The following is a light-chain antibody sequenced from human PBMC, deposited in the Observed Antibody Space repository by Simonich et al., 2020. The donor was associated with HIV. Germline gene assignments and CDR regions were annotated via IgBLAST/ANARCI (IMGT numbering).Light chain of an antibody. CDR1: QRISSW. J-gene: IGKJ2*01. V-gene: IGKV1-5*03. Sequence: DIQMTQSSSILSASVGDRVTITCRASQRISSWLAWYQQKPGKAPKLLIYKASSLESGVPSRFSGSGSGTEFTLTISSLQPDDFATYYCQQYNSYQYTFGQGTNLEIK. CDR2: KAS. CDR3: QQYNSYQYT.